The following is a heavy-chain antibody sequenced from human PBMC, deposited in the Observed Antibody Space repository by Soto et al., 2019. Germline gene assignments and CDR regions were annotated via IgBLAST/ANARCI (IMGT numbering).Heavy chain of an antibody. J-gene: IGHJ4*02. CDR3: ARGPTPLFDH. V-gene: IGHV5-51*01. CDR2: IYPADSDT. CDR1: GYTFASYW. Sequence: GESLKISCKASGYTFASYWIGWVRQMPGKGLEWMGIIYPADSDTRYNPSFQGQVTISAEKSITTAYLQWSSLKASDTAMYYCARGPTPLFDHWGQETLVTVSS. D-gene: IGHD2-15*01.